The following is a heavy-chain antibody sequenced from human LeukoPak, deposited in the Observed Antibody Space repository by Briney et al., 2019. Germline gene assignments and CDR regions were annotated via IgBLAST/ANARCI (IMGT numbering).Heavy chain of an antibody. D-gene: IGHD3-10*01. CDR2: FYHSGST. Sequence: PSETLSLTCTVSGYSITNGFYWVWVRQPPGKGLEWIGTFYHSGSTYFNPSLESRVTISVDTSKNQFSLKLSSVTAADTAVYYCARGSFGDYYYYYGMDVWGQGTTVTVSS. CDR3: ARGSFGDYYYYYGMDV. J-gene: IGHJ6*02. V-gene: IGHV4-38-2*02. CDR1: GYSITNGFY.